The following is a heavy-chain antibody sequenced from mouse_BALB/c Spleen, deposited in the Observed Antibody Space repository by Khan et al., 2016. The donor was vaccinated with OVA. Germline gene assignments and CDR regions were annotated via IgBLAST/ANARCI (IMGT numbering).Heavy chain of an antibody. V-gene: IGHV5-9-3*01. CDR2: ISSAGSYT. Sequence: EVQLQESGGGLVKPGGSLKLSCAASGFTFSYYAVSWVRQTPEKRLEWVATISSAGSYTYYPDSVKGRFIISRDNAKNSLYLQMYSLRSEDTAMYYCARRGYDEAYLDYWGQGTTLTVSS. J-gene: IGHJ2*01. D-gene: IGHD2-14*01. CDR3: ARRGYDEAYLDY. CDR1: GFTFSYYA.